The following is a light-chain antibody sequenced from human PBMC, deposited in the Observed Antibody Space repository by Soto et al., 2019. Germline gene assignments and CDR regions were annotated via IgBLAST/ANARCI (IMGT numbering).Light chain of an antibody. CDR3: QSFDNSLNAWV. J-gene: IGLJ3*02. CDR1: SSNIGAGYA. V-gene: IGLV1-40*01. Sequence: QSVLTQPPSVSGAPGQTVTISCSGSSSNIGAGYAVHWYHQLPGTAPKLLISTNTKWPSEVPDRFSGSKSVTSASLAITGLQAEDEADYYCQSFDNSLNAWVFGGGTKVTVL. CDR2: TNT.